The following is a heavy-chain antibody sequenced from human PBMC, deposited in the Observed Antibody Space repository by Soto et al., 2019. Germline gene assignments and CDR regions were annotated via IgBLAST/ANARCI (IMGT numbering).Heavy chain of an antibody. Sequence: QVQLVESGGGLVQPGRSLRLSCAASGFTFSSYGMHWVRQAPGKGLEWVAVISYDGSNKYYADSVKGRFTISRDNSKNMLYLQMNSLRAEDTAVYYCAKERYSSRSPDFDYWGQGTLVTVSS. J-gene: IGHJ4*02. D-gene: IGHD6-13*01. CDR3: AKERYSSRSPDFDY. V-gene: IGHV3-30*18. CDR1: GFTFSSYG. CDR2: ISYDGSNK.